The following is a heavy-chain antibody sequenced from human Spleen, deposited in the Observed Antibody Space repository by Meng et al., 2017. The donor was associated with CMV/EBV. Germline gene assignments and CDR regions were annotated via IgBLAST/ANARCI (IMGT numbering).Heavy chain of an antibody. V-gene: IGHV3-48*04. Sequence: GESLKISCAASGFTFSSYSMNWVRQAPGKGLEWVSYISSSSSSIYYADSVKGRCTISRDNAKNSLYVQMNSLRAEDTAVYYCARGSYPSAFDYWGQGTLVTVSS. J-gene: IGHJ4*02. CDR2: ISSSSSSI. CDR3: ARGSYPSAFDY. D-gene: IGHD1-26*01. CDR1: GFTFSSYS.